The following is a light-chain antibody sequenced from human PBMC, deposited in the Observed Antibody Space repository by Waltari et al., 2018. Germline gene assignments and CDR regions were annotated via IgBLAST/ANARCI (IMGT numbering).Light chain of an antibody. CDR3: RKGTPRPWT. CDR1: QSLVHSDGNTD. CDR2: RVS. V-gene: IGKV2-30*02. J-gene: IGKJ1*01. Sequence: DGVMTQSPLSLPVTLGQPPSISCGSSQSLVHSDGNTDLNGYKQRPGQSPRRLFDRVSDRDSGVADRCSGSGSGTDFTLKISRVEAEDVGVYDCRKGTPRPWTFGQGTKVEIK.